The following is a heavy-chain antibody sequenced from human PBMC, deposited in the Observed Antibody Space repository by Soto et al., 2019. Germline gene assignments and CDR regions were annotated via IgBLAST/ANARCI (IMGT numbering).Heavy chain of an antibody. D-gene: IGHD2-2*02. CDR2: ISAYNGNT. Sequence: ASVKVSCKASGYTFTSYGISWVRQAPGQGLEWMGWISAYNGNTSYAQKLQGRVTMTTDTSTSTAYMELRSLRSDDTAVYYCAKGDNLGPYTGYAFDPWGQGTLVTVSS. J-gene: IGHJ5*02. V-gene: IGHV1-18*04. CDR3: AKGDNLGPYTGYAFDP. CDR1: GYTFTSYG.